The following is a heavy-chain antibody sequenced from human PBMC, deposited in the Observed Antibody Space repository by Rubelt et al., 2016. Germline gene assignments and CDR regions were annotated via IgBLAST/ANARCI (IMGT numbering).Heavy chain of an antibody. CDR3: ARSIFGVVYDLAFDI. CDR1: GGSIRSYY. J-gene: IGHJ3*02. D-gene: IGHD3-3*01. Sequence: QVQLQESGPGLVKPSETLSLTCTVSGGSIRSYYWSWIRQPPGKGLEWIGYIYYSGSTNYNPSLKSRVTISVDTSKNQFSLKPGSVTAADTAVYFCARSIFGVVYDLAFDIWGQGTPVTVSS. CDR2: IYYSGST. V-gene: IGHV4-59*08.